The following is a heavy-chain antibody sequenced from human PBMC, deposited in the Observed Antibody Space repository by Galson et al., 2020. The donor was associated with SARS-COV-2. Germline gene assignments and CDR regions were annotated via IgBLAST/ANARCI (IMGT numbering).Heavy chain of an antibody. Sequence: GESLKISCAASGFTFSSYWMHWVRQASGKGLVWVSRINSDWSSTSYTDSVKGRFTISRYNAKNTLYLQMNSLRAEDTAVYYCARDRWELLSFYQYYMDVWGKGTTVTISS. CDR1: GFTFSSYW. CDR2: INSDWSST. V-gene: IGHV3-74*01. D-gene: IGHD1-26*01. CDR3: ARDRWELLSFYQYYMDV. J-gene: IGHJ6*03.